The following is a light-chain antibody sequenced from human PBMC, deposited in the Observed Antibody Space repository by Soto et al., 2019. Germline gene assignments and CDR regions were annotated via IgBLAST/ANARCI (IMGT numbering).Light chain of an antibody. CDR1: QGISSY. CDR2: AAS. V-gene: IGKV1-8*01. CDR3: QQYYSYPYT. Sequence: AIRMTQSPSSLSASTGDRVTITCRASQGISSYLAWYQQKPGKAPKLLIYAASTLQSGVPSRFSGSGSGTDFTLTISCLQSEDFATYSCQQYYSYPYTFGQGNKLELK. J-gene: IGKJ2*01.